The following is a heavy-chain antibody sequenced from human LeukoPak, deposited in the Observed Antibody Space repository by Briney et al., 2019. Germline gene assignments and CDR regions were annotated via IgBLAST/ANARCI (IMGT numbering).Heavy chain of an antibody. V-gene: IGHV4-59*08. J-gene: IGHJ3*02. CDR2: IYYSGST. Sequence: SETLSLTCTVSGGSISSYYWSWIRQPPGKGLECIGYIYYSGSTNYNPSLKSRVTISVDTSKNQFSLKLSSVTAADTAVYYCARFRGDGGGAFDIWGQGTMVTVSS. D-gene: IGHD4-23*01. CDR3: ARFRGDGGGAFDI. CDR1: GGSISSYY.